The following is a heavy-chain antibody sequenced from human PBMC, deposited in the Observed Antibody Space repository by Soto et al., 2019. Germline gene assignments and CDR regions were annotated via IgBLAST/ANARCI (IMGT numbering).Heavy chain of an antibody. J-gene: IGHJ6*03. CDR2: ITTSGGNT. D-gene: IGHD2-8*01. CDR1: GFTFSTYA. V-gene: IGHV3-23*01. Sequence: EVQLLESGGGLVQPGGSLRLSCAASGFTFSTYAMSWVRQAPGKGLEWVSTITTSGGNTYYADSVQGRFTISRDNSKNTLYLQRTSLRAEDTAVYYCAGRYCTNGVCYTNYYYYIDVWGKGTTVTVSS. CDR3: AGRYCTNGVCYTNYYYYIDV.